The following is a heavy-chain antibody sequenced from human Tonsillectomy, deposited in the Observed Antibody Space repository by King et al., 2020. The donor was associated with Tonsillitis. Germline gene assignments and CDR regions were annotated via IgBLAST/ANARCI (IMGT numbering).Heavy chain of an antibody. CDR1: GFSLSNARLT. CDR3: ACIRSSTYSYDIAV. CDR2: IFSNDEK. J-gene: IGHJ6*02. Sequence: TLKESGPVLVKPTETLTLTCTVSGFSLSNARLTVSWIRQPPGKALEWLAHIFSNDEKSYSTSLKSRVTISKDTSKSQVVLNMTNVDPVDTATYYCACIRSSTYSYDIAVWGQGTPVTVSS. V-gene: IGHV2-26*04. D-gene: IGHD2-2*01.